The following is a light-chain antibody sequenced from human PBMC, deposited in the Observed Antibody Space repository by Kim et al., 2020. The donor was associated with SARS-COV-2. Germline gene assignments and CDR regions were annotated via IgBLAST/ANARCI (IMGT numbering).Light chain of an antibody. CDR2: AVS. CDR1: SNDVSSYTY. J-gene: IGLJ2*01. CDR3: SSYAGSNNFEV. V-gene: IGLV2-8*01. Sequence: TITVTGTSNDVSSYTYAPRYQQHPGKTPKIMIYAVSKRPSGVPDRFSGSKSGNTASLTVCGLQAEDEADYYCSSYAGSNNFEVVGGGTQLPVL.